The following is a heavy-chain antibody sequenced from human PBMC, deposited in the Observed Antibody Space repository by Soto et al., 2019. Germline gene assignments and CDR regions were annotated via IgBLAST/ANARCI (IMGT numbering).Heavy chain of an antibody. CDR2: IDPSDGYT. Sequence: GASVKVSCKASGYTFITYYLHWLRQAPGQGLEWVGIIDPSDGYTFYAEKFQGRITMTRETSTSTVFMEVTRLESADTAIYFCARVRIKKTKDFSSAYYNWFDTWGQGTLVTVSS. V-gene: IGHV1-46*01. J-gene: IGHJ5*02. D-gene: IGHD3-3*01. CDR3: ARVRIKKTKDFSSAYYNWFDT. CDR1: GYTFITYY.